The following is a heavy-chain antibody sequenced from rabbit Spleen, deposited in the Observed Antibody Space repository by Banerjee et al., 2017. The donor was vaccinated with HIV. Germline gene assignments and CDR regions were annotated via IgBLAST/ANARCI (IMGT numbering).Heavy chain of an antibody. D-gene: IGHD2-1*01. V-gene: IGHV1S40*01. CDR2: FDTGDSSST. Sequence: QSLEESGGDLVKPGASLTLTCTASGFSFSNSYYMYWVRQAPGKGLEWIAGFDTGDSSSTWYATWAKGRFTISVTSSTTVTLQLIGLTAADTATYFCVRDQAGDADYGPYYLNLWGPGTLVTVS. J-gene: IGHJ4*01. CDR3: VRDQAGDADYGPYYLNL. CDR1: GFSFSNSYY.